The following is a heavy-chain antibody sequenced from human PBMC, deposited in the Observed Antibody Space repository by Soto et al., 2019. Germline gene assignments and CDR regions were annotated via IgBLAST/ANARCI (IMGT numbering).Heavy chain of an antibody. CDR3: ARGALGFDP. J-gene: IGHJ5*02. CDR1: GFTFSRYD. Sequence: EVLVVESGGGLVQPGGSRRLSCAASGFTFSRYDMHWVRQATGRGREWVSGIGTSGDTYYAGSVQGRFTISRENAKNSVYLQMNSLRAGDTAVYYCARGALGFDPWGQGTLVAVSS. D-gene: IGHD6-6*01. CDR2: IGTSGDT. V-gene: IGHV3-13*04.